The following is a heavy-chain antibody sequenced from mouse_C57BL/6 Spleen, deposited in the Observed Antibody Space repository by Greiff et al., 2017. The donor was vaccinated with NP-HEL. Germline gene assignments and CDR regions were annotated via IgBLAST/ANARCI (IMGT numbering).Heavy chain of an antibody. D-gene: IGHD1-1*01. CDR2: IHPNSGST. CDR3: ARENDYYGSSSFAY. CDR1: GYTFTSYW. V-gene: IGHV1-64*01. Sequence: QVQLQQPGAELVKPGASVKLSCKASGYTFTSYWMHWVKQRPGQGLEWIGMIHPNSGSTNYNEKFKSKATLTVDKSSSTAYMQLSSLTSEDSAVYYCARENDYYGSSSFAYWGQGTLVTVSA. J-gene: IGHJ3*01.